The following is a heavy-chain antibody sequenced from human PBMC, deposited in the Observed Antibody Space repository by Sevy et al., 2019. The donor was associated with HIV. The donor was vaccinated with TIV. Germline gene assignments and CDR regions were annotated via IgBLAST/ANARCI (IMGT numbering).Heavy chain of an antibody. CDR3: AKEGKNIRSWFDP. CDR2: ISGYNGYT. CDR1: GYSFTNHG. D-gene: IGHD3-3*02. J-gene: IGHJ5*02. V-gene: IGHV1-18*01. Sequence: ASVKVSCKASGYSFTNHGIGWVRQAPGQGLEWMGWISGYNGYTNYAQNLRGRVTMTTDTSTSTAYMELRSLRSDDTAIYYCAKEGKNIRSWFDPWGQGTLVTVSS.